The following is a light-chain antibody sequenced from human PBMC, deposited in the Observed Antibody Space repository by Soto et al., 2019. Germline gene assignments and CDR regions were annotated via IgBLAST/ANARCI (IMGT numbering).Light chain of an antibody. Sequence: QLVLTQSPSASASLGASVKLTCTLSSGHSNYVIAWHQQQPEKGPRFLMKVNSAGSHSKGDGVPDRFSGSSSGAERYLTISSLQSEDEADYYCQTWGTGIQVFGGGTKLTVL. CDR1: SGHSNYV. CDR3: QTWGTGIQV. J-gene: IGLJ3*02. V-gene: IGLV4-69*01. CDR2: VNSAGSH.